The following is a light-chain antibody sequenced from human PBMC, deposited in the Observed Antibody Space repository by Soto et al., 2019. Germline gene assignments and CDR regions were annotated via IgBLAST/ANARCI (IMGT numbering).Light chain of an antibody. CDR2: EVY. CDR1: SSDVGGYNY. V-gene: IGLV2-14*03. CDR3: SSFTISRNTVI. J-gene: IGLJ2*01. Sequence: QSALTQPASVSGSPGQSITISCTGTSSDVGGYNYVSWYQQHPGKAPKLIIYEVYHRPSGVSNRFSGSKSDNTASLTISGLQPEDGAHYYCSSFTISRNTVIFGGGTKLTVL.